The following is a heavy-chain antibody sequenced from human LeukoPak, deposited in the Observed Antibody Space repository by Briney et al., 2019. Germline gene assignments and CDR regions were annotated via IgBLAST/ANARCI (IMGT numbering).Heavy chain of an antibody. CDR2: ISYDGSNK. Sequence: AGGSLRLSCAASGFTFSSYAMHWVRQAPGKGLEGVAVISYDGSNKYYADSVKGRFTISRDNSKNTLYLQMNSLRAEDTAVYYCARGLAGYSSGWYVHWGQGTLVTVSS. CDR3: ARGLAGYSSGWYVH. V-gene: IGHV3-30*04. CDR1: GFTFSSYA. J-gene: IGHJ4*02. D-gene: IGHD6-19*01.